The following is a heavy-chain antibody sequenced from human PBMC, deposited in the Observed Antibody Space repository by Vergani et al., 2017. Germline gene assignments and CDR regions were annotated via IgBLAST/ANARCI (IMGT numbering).Heavy chain of an antibody. CDR2: INPSGGST. J-gene: IGHJ4*02. V-gene: IGHV1-46*01. CDR3: ARASSSSGPAYYFDY. Sequence: QVQLVQSGAEVKKPGASVKVSCKASGYTFTSYYMHWVRQAPGQGLEWMGIINPSGGSTSYAQKFQGRVTITADKSTSTAYMELSSLRSEDTAVYYCARASSSSGPAYYFDYWGQGTLVTVSS. CDR1: GYTFTSYY. D-gene: IGHD6-6*01.